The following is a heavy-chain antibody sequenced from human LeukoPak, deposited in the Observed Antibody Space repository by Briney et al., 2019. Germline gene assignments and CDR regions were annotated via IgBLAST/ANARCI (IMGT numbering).Heavy chain of an antibody. CDR3: AKSPLVNYYGSGSSQGYFDY. CDR2: ISGSGGST. J-gene: IGHJ4*02. CDR1: GFTFSSYA. V-gene: IGHV3-23*01. D-gene: IGHD3-10*01. Sequence: GGSLRLSCAASGFTFSSYAMSWVRQAPGKGLEWVSAISGSGGSTYYADSVKGRFTISRDNSKNTLYLQMNSLRAEDTAVYYCAKSPLVNYYGSGSSQGYFDYWGQGTLVTVSS.